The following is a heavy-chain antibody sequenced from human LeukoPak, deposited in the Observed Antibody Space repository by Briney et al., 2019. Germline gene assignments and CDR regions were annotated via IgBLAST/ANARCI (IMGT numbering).Heavy chain of an antibody. V-gene: IGHV1-24*01. J-gene: IGHJ5*02. CDR1: GYTLTELS. CDR3: ATRVAGASCYWFDP. D-gene: IGHD2-2*01. CDR2: FDPEDGET. Sequence: GASVKVSCKVSGYTLTELSMHWVRQAPGKGLEWMGGFDPEDGETIYVQKFQGRVTMTEDTSTDTAYMELSSLRSEDTAVYYCATRVAGASCYWFDPWGQGTLVTVSS.